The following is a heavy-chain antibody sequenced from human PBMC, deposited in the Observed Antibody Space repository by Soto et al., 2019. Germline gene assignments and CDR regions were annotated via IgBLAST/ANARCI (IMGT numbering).Heavy chain of an antibody. J-gene: IGHJ4*02. V-gene: IGHV4-31*03. CDR1: GGSISSGDYY. CDR2: IYHSGST. CDR3: ARGSWQVGKDY. Sequence: SETLSLTCTVSGGSISSGDYYWNWIRQHPGKGLEWIGYIYHSGSTYYNPSLKSRVTILVDTSKNQFSLKLSSVTAADTAVYYCARGSWQVGKDYWGQGTLVTVSS.